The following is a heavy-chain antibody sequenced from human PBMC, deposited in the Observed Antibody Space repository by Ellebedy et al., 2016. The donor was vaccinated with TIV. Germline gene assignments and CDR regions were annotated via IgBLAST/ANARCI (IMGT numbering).Heavy chain of an antibody. J-gene: IGHJ4*02. V-gene: IGHV3-33*08. CDR3: ASWDFDY. CDR1: GFTFSSYA. CDR2: IWYDGSIK. D-gene: IGHD7-27*01. Sequence: GESLKISCAASGFTFSSYAMSWVRPAPDEGPEWVAVIWYDGSIKYLADSVKGRFTITRDNLNNTLYREMNSLRAEDTAVYWCASWDFDYWGQGTLVTVSS.